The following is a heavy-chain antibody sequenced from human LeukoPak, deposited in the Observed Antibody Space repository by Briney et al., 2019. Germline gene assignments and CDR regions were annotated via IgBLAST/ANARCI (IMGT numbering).Heavy chain of an antibody. J-gene: IGHJ3*02. CDR1: GFTFSNAW. CDR2: IRSKANSYAT. V-gene: IGHV3-73*01. Sequence: GGSLRLSCAASGFTFSNAWMSWVRQASGKGLEWVGRIRSKANSYATAYAASVKGRFTISRDDSKNTAYLQMNSLKTENTAVYYCTTRRPDAFDIWGQGTMVTVSS. CDR3: TTRRPDAFDI.